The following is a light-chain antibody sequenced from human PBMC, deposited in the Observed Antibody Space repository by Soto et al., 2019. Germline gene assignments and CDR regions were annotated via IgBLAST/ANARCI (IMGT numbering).Light chain of an antibody. CDR3: SSYTSSSTPYV. CDR2: DVS. J-gene: IGLJ1*01. V-gene: IGLV2-14*01. CDR1: SSDVGGHNY. Sequence: QPVLTQPASVSGSPGQSITISCTGTSSDVGGHNYVSWYQQHPGKAPKLMIYDVSNRPSGVSNRFSGSKSGNTASLTISGLQAEDEADYYCSSYTSSSTPYVFGTGTKLTVL.